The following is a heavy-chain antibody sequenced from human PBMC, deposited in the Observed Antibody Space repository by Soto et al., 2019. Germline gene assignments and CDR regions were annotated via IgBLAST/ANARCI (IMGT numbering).Heavy chain of an antibody. D-gene: IGHD1-7*01. CDR2: ISAYNGNT. CDR3: ARDAGVSGELYY. CDR1: GYTFTSYG. V-gene: IGHV1-18*01. Sequence: QVQLVQSGAEVKKPGASVKVSYKASGYTFTSYGISWVRQAPGQGLEWMGWISAYNGNTNYAQKLQGRVTMTTDTSTSTAYVELRSMRSDDTAVYYCARDAGVSGELYYWGQGTLVTVSS. J-gene: IGHJ4*02.